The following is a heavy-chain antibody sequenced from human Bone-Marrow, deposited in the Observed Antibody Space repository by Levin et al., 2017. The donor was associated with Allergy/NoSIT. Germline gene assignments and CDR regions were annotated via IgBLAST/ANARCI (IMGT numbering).Heavy chain of an antibody. CDR3: ARGTRVCPNGVWTSAY. V-gene: IGHV1-3*01. Sequence: PGASVKVSCKTSGFTFRIYSLHWFRQAPGQRLEWMGWIHAGNGDTTYSQNFQGRLTITSDTSASTVYMELSSLTFEDTAVYFCARGTRVCPNGVWTSAYWGQGTLVTVSS. J-gene: IGHJ4*02. CDR1: GFTFRIYS. D-gene: IGHD2-8*01. CDR2: IHAGNGDT.